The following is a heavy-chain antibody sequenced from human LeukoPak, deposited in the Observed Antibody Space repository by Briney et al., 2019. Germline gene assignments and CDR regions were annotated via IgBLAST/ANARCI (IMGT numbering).Heavy chain of an antibody. Sequence: ASVKVSCKASGYTFTSYGISWVRQATGQGLEWMGWMNPNSGNTGYAQKFQGRATITRNTSISTAYMELSSLRSEDTAVYYCARSGSPFDYWGQGTLVTVSS. V-gene: IGHV1-8*03. J-gene: IGHJ4*02. CDR3: ARSGSPFDY. D-gene: IGHD2-15*01. CDR1: GYTFTSYG. CDR2: MNPNSGNT.